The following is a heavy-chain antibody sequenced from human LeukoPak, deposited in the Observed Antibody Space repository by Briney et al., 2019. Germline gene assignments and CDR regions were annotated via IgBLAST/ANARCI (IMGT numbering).Heavy chain of an antibody. CDR1: GYTFTSYG. Sequence: ASVKVSCKASGYTFTSYGFSWVRQAPGQGLEWMGWISGSNTNYAQKLQGRVTVTTDTPTSTAYIELRSLRSDDTAVYYCARTGVWGIDYWGQGTLVTVSS. J-gene: IGHJ4*02. CDR2: ISGSNT. D-gene: IGHD3-16*01. CDR3: ARTGVWGIDY. V-gene: IGHV1-18*01.